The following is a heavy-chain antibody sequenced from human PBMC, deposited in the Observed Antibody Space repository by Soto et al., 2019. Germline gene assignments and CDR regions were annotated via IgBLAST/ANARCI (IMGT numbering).Heavy chain of an antibody. CDR2: IFYSGST. D-gene: IGHD3-10*02. J-gene: IGHJ5*01. Sequence: QVQLQESGPGLVKPSETLSLTCTVSGGSISSYYWSWIRQPPGKGLEWIGFIFYSGSTSYNPTLKGRVPISIDTAEYAFSLKLNSVTAADTAVYYCASMIGDPVLSFDSWGQGTRVAASS. V-gene: IGHV4-59*01. CDR1: GGSISSYY. CDR3: ASMIGDPVLSFDS.